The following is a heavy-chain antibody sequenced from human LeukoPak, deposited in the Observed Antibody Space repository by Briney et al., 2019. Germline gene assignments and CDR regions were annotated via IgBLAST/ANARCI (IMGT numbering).Heavy chain of an antibody. V-gene: IGHV1-69*13. CDR2: IIPIFGTA. J-gene: IGHJ4*02. CDR3: ARSLGVASPFDY. D-gene: IGHD7-27*01. Sequence: ASVKVSCKASGHTFSRSYMHWVRQAPGQGLEWMGGIIPIFGTANYAQKFQGRVTITADESTSTAYMELSSLRSEDTAVYYCARSLGVASPFDYWGQGTLVTVSS. CDR1: GHTFSRSY.